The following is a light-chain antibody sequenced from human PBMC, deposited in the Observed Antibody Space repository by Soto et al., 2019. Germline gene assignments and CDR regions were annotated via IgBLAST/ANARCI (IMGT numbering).Light chain of an antibody. J-gene: IGKJ2*02. CDR2: GAS. CDR1: QSVSSSY. Sequence: EILLTPSPGTLSLSPGERATLSCRASQSVSSSYLAWYQQKPGQAPRLLIYGASSRATGIPDRFSGSGSGTDFTLTISRLEPEDFAVYYCQQYGSSSCTFGQGTKVDIK. CDR3: QQYGSSSCT. V-gene: IGKV3-20*01.